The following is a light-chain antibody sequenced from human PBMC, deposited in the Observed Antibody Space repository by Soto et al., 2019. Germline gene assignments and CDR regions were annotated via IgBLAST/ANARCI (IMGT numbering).Light chain of an antibody. CDR2: DAS. CDR1: QSISSR. V-gene: IGKV1-5*01. CDR3: QQYNSYSLT. J-gene: IGKJ4*01. Sequence: DIQMTQSPSTLSASVGDRVTITCRASQSISSRLAWYQQKPGKAPKIMIYDASNLESVVPSRFSASGSGTEFTLTISILQPDDFSTYYCQQYNSYSLTFGGGTKVEIK.